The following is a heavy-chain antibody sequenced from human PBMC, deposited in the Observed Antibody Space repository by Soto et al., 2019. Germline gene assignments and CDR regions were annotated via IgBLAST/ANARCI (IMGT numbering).Heavy chain of an antibody. CDR2: IYYSGST. D-gene: IGHD6-13*01. V-gene: IGHV4-31*03. J-gene: IGHJ5*02. CDR3: ARAAHYSSPFRWFEP. Sequence: SETLSLTCTVSGGSISSGGYYWSWIRQHPGKGLEWIGYIYYSGSTYYNPSLKSRVTISVDTSKNQFSLKLSSVTAADTAVYYCARAAHYSSPFRWFEPWGQGTLVTVPS. CDR1: GGSISSGGYY.